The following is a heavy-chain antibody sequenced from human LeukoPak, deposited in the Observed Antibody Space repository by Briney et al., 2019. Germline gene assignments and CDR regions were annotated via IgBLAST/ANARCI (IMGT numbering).Heavy chain of an antibody. J-gene: IGHJ4*02. D-gene: IGHD3-22*01. V-gene: IGHV3-23*01. CDR1: GFTFSSYG. Sequence: GGTLRLSCAASGFTFSSYGMSWVRQAPGKGLEWVSAISGSGGSTYYADSVKGRFTISRDNSKNTLYLQMNSLRAGDTAVYYCAKDLAPSSGYPFDYWGQGTLVTVSS. CDR3: AKDLAPSSGYPFDY. CDR2: ISGSGGST.